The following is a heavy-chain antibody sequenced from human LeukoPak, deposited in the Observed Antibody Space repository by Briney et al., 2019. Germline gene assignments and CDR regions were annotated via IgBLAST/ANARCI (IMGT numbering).Heavy chain of an antibody. CDR3: ARYDILTGYYTIDY. D-gene: IGHD3-9*01. Sequence: WASVKVSCKASGYTFTSYGISWVRQAPGQGLEWMGWISAYNGNTNYAQELQGRVTMTTDTSTSTAYMELRSLRSDDTAVYYCARYDILTGYYTIDYWGQGTLVTVSS. CDR2: ISAYNGNT. J-gene: IGHJ4*02. V-gene: IGHV1-18*01. CDR1: GYTFTSYG.